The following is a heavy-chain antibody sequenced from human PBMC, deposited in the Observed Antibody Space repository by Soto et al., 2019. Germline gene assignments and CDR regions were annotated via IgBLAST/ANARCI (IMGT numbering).Heavy chain of an antibody. D-gene: IGHD2-8*01. V-gene: IGHV1-18*01. J-gene: IGHJ5*01. Sequence: QVQLVQSGAEMKQPGASVKVSCKTSGYAFSGYRLSWVRQGPGQGLEWMGWISGYNGNTDYAQKFQGRVTMTTDTSTSTAYMELRSLRSDDTAVYYCARDLGQPNWFDSWGQGTLVTVSS. CDR3: ARDLGQPNWFDS. CDR1: GYAFSGYR. CDR2: ISGYNGNT.